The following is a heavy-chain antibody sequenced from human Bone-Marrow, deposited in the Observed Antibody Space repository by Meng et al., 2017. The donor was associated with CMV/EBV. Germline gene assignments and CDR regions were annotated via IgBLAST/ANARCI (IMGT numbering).Heavy chain of an antibody. CDR3: APGFRSWSGSYSS. V-gene: IGHV4-34*01. CDR2: ITHSGST. Sequence: GPLQQWGAVLCKPSETLLLPWGVYGASFSGYWSWVRQPPGKGLEWIGEITHSGSTNYNVSLKSRVTISIDTSKNQFSLKLSSVTATDTAVYYCAPGFRSWSGSYSSWGQGTLVTVSS. J-gene: IGHJ4*02. D-gene: IGHD1-26*01. CDR1: GASFSGY.